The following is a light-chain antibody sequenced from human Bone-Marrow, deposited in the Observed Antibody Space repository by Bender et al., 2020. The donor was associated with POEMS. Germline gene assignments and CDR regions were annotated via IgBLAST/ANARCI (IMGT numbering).Light chain of an antibody. CDR2: EVV. CDR3: SSYAGGDRFV. V-gene: IGLV2-8*01. J-gene: IGLJ1*01. CDR1: SSDVSAYNH. Sequence: QSALTQPASVSGSPGQSVTISCTGTSSDVSAYNHVSWYQQNPGKGPKLMIYEVVKRPSGVPDRFSGSKSGNTASPTVSGLQAEDEADYYCSSYAGGDRFVFGAPTKVTV.